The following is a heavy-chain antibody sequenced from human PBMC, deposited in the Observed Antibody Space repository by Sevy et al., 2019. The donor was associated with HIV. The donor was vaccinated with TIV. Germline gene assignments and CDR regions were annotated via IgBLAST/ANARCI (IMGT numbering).Heavy chain of an antibody. CDR2: INPNSGET. Sequence: ASVKVSCKASGYTFIGYYMHWVRQAPGQGLEWMGRINPNSGETDYAQKFQGRVTMTEDTSTDTAYMELSSLRSDDTAVYYCATTKDYYDSSGYPFDYWGQGTLVTVSS. J-gene: IGHJ4*02. CDR3: ATTKDYYDSSGYPFDY. CDR1: GYTFIGYY. V-gene: IGHV1-2*06. D-gene: IGHD3-22*01.